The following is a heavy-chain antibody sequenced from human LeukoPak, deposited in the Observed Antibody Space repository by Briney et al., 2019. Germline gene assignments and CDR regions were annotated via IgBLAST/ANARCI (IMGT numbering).Heavy chain of an antibody. CDR2: IYHSGST. CDR3: AREKFNYDLLHYFDY. V-gene: IGHV4-38-2*02. Sequence: SETLSLTCAVSGYSISSGYYWGWIRQPPGKGLEWIGSIYHSGSTYYNPSLKSRVTISVDTSKNQFSLKLSSVTATDTAVYYCAREKFNYDLLHYFDYWGQGTLVTVSS. D-gene: IGHD3-16*01. CDR1: GYSISSGYY. J-gene: IGHJ4*02.